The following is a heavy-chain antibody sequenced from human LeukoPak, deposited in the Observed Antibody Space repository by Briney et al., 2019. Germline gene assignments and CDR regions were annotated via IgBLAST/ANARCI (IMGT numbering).Heavy chain of an antibody. CDR3: ARAPSGETLSPYFFDY. CDR1: GGTFSSYS. Sequence: GASVKVSCKASGGTFSSYSISWVRQAPGQGLEWMGRIIPIFGTTNYAQKFLGRVTMTSDESTSTVYLELSSLRSEDTAVYYCARAPSGETLSPYFFDYWGQETLVTVSS. J-gene: IGHJ4*02. D-gene: IGHD7-27*01. V-gene: IGHV1-69*15. CDR2: IIPIFGTT.